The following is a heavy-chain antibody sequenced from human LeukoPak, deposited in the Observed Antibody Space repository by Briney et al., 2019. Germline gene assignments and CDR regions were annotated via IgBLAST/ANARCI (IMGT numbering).Heavy chain of an antibody. J-gene: IGHJ5*02. Sequence: SETLSLTCAVSGGSISGYYWNWIRQPPGKGLEWIGYMYYSGSTNYNPSLKSRVTMSADTSRNQLSLKLSSVTAADTAVYYCARSLPATAAGANWFDPWGQGRLVTVSS. V-gene: IGHV4-59*12. D-gene: IGHD6-13*01. CDR1: GGSISGYY. CDR3: ARSLPATAAGANWFDP. CDR2: MYYSGST.